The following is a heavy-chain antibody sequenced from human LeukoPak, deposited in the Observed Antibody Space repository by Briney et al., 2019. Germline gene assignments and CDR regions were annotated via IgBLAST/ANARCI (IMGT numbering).Heavy chain of an antibody. Sequence: SETLSLTCTVSGGSISSSSYYWGWIRQPPGKGLEWIGSIYYSGSTYYNPSLKSRVTISVDTSKNQFSLKLSSVTAADTAVYYCARVIQLDHWYFDLWGRGTLVTVSS. CDR3: ARVIQLDHWYFDL. CDR1: GGSISSSSYY. J-gene: IGHJ2*01. V-gene: IGHV4-39*07. CDR2: IYYSGST. D-gene: IGHD1-1*01.